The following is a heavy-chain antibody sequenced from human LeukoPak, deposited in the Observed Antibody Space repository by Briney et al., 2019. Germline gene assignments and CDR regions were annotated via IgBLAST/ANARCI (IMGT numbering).Heavy chain of an antibody. Sequence: GGSLRLSCEASGFTFSNYAMSWVRQAPGKGLEWVSVISGSSGSTYYADSVKGRFTISRDNSKNTLFLQMNSLRAEDTAVYYCAKDLIVGATRGAFDIWGQGTMVTVSS. CDR2: ISGSSGST. D-gene: IGHD1-26*01. V-gene: IGHV3-23*01. J-gene: IGHJ3*02. CDR1: GFTFSNYA. CDR3: AKDLIVGATRGAFDI.